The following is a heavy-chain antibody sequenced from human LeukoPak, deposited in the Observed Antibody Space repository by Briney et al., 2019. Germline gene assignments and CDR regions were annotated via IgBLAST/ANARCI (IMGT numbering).Heavy chain of an antibody. D-gene: IGHD1-1*01. CDR3: ARAQDLERYWYFDL. J-gene: IGHJ2*01. CDR2: SRNKANSYTT. Sequence: PSGTLSLTCAVSGGSISSSNWWSWVRQPPGKGLEWVGRSRNKANSYTTEYAASVKGRFTISRDDSQNSLDLQMNSLKTEDTAVYYCARAQDLERYWYFDLWGRGTLVTVSS. V-gene: IGHV3-72*01. CDR1: GGSISSSNW.